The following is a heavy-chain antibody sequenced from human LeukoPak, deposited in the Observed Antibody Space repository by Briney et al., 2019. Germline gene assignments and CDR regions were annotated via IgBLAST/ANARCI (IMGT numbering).Heavy chain of an antibody. J-gene: IGHJ5*02. CDR3: ARASLGYYDILTGYLAGWFDP. V-gene: IGHV4-59*01. CDR2: IYYSGST. Sequence: SETLSLTCTVSGGSISSYYWSWIRQPPGKGLEWIGYIYYSGSTNYNPPLKSRVTISVETSKNQFSLKLSSVTAAVTAVYYCARASLGYYDILTGYLAGWFDPWGQGTLVTVSS. CDR1: GGSISSYY. D-gene: IGHD3-9*01.